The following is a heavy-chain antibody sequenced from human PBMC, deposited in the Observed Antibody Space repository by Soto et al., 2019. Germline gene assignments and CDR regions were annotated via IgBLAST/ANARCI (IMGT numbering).Heavy chain of an antibody. CDR3: AHKRDVSSEFKY. D-gene: IGHD2-2*01. J-gene: IGHJ4*02. Sequence: QITLKESGPTLVKPTQTLTLTCTFSGFSLSINGVAVGWVRQPPGQALEWLALIYWDDDQRYHPSLKNRLTISMDTPRDHVELTMPNMAPEDTATYYRAHKRDVSSEFKYWGQGTLVTVS. V-gene: IGHV2-5*02. CDR2: IYWDDDQ. CDR1: GFSLSINGVA.